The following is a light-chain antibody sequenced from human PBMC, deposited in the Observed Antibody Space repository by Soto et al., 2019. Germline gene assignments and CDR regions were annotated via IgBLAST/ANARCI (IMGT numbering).Light chain of an antibody. CDR1: QRIFYNGNNKNY. V-gene: IGKV4-1*01. CDR3: KQYYSFPIT. CDR2: WAS. J-gene: IGKJ5*01. Sequence: DIVMTQTPDSLAVSLGERATINCKSSQRIFYNGNNKNYLAWYQQKPGQPPKLLIYWASARESGVPDRFSGSESGTDFTLTISSLQAEDVAVYYCKQYYSFPITFGQGTRLEIK.